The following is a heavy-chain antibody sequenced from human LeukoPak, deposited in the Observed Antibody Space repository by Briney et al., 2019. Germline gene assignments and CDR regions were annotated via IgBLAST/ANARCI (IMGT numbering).Heavy chain of an antibody. D-gene: IGHD5-24*01. J-gene: IGHJ4*02. CDR2: ISYDGSNK. CDR1: GFTFSSYG. CDR3: AKERGDGYNRARPHLDY. Sequence: PGGSLRLSCAASGFTFSSYGMHWVRQAPAKGLEWVAIISYDGSNKYYADSVKGRFTISRDNSKNTLYLQMNSLRAEDTAVYYCAKERGDGYNRARPHLDYWGQGTLVTVSS. V-gene: IGHV3-30*18.